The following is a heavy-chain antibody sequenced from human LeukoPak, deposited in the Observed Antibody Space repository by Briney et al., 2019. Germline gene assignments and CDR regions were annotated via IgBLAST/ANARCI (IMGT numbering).Heavy chain of an antibody. CDR1: GFTFSSYW. CDR2: IKQDGSEK. Sequence: PGGSLRLSCAASGFTFSSYWMSWVRQAPGKGLEWVANIKQDGSEKYYVDSVKGRFTISRDNAKNSLYLQMNSPRAEDTAVYYCARDFESLSGSGSYWDAFDIWGQGTMVTVSS. J-gene: IGHJ3*02. CDR3: ARDFESLSGSGSYWDAFDI. D-gene: IGHD3-10*01. V-gene: IGHV3-7*01.